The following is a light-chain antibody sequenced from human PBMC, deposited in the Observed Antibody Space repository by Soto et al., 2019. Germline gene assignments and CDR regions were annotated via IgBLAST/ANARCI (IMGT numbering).Light chain of an antibody. V-gene: IGKV3-20*01. CDR2: GES. CDR3: QHSGNSMYT. Sequence: EVGLKQSPGTLSLSPGERATLSCRASQAVISTYLAWYQQQPGQAPRLLIYGESGRATGIPDRFGGSGSGTDFTLTIRRLEAEEFAVYYCQHSGNSMYTFGQGTKLEIK. J-gene: IGKJ2*01. CDR1: QAVISTY.